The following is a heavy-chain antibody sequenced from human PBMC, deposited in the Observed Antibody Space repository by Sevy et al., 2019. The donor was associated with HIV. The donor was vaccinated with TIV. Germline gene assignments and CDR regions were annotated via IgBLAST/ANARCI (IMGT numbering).Heavy chain of an antibody. CDR3: TTEFRGYSAYDSLGY. D-gene: IGHD5-12*01. Sequence: GGSLRLSCAASGVTFSNACMSWVRQAPGKGLEWVARITSKADDEQTDYSAAVKGRFSISRDDSKNKLFLQKNSLKSADTAIYYCTTEFRGYSAYDSLGYWGQGTLVTVSS. CDR2: ITSKADDEQT. CDR1: GVTFSNAC. J-gene: IGHJ4*02. V-gene: IGHV3-15*01.